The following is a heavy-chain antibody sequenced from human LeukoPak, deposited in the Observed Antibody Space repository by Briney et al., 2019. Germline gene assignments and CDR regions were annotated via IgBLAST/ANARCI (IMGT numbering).Heavy chain of an antibody. Sequence: GGSLRLACAASGFRFSSYAMSWVRQAPGKGLEWVSAISGSGVSTYYADSVKGRFTVSRENSKNTMYLQVNSLRAEDTAMNKCPKESEREQLLGDASFDHWGRGTSLILSS. CDR1: GFRFSSYA. CDR2: ISGSGVST. V-gene: IGHV3-23*01. J-gene: IGHJ2*01. D-gene: IGHD1/OR15-1a*01. CDR3: PKESEREQLLGDASFDH.